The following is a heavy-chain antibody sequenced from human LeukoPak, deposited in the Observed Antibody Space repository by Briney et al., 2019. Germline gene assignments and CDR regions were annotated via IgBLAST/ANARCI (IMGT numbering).Heavy chain of an antibody. CDR1: GYTXFTAYH. D-gene: IGHD6-13*01. Sequence: ASVKVSCKASGYTXFTAYHMHWVRQAPGQGLGWMGVINPRGGATTYAQKFQGRVTMTTDTSTSTVYMQLSSLRSEDTAVYYCARLAAPGTSSDYWGQGTLVTVSS. J-gene: IGHJ4*02. CDR3: ARLAAPGTSSDY. V-gene: IGHV1-46*01. CDR2: INPRGGAT.